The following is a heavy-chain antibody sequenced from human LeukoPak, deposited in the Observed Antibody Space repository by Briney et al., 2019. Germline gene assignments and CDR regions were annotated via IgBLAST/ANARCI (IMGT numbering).Heavy chain of an antibody. CDR1: GFTFSSYA. D-gene: IGHD5-18*01. J-gene: IGHJ4*02. Sequence: GGSLRLSCAASGFTFSSYAMSWVRQAPGKGLEWVSGISASGDSTYYADSVKGRFTISRDNSKNTLYLQMNSLRAEDTAVYYCVKDLEYSYGYFDYWGQGTLVTVSS. CDR2: ISASGDST. V-gene: IGHV3-23*01. CDR3: VKDLEYSYGYFDY.